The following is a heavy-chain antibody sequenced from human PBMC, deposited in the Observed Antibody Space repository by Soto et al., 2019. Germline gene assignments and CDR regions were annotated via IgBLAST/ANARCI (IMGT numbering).Heavy chain of an antibody. CDR1: GFTFSSYA. CDR2: ISGSGGST. Sequence: GGSLRLSCAASGFTFSSYAMSWVRQAPGKGLEWVSAISGSGGSTDYVDSVKGRFTISRDNSKKMLYLQMNSLRDEDTAVYHFSKLQTHNFGPGAYSDYWGQGTLVTVSS. CDR3: SKLQTHNFGPGAYSDY. V-gene: IGHV3-23*01. J-gene: IGHJ4*02. D-gene: IGHD1-1*01.